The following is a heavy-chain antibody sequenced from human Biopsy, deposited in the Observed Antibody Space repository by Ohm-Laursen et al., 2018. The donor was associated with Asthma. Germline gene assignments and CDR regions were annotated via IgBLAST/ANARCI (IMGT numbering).Heavy chain of an antibody. D-gene: IGHD4-23*01. Sequence: TLSLTWGVSGGYTGSSDHHWAWIRQAPGKGLEWIGFVFWSGSTHYSRSPERRVSISIDTATNEFSMKLWSVTPADTAVYFCARVVSDGDIYFGIDVWGPGNTVVVS. CDR3: ARVVSDGDIYFGIDV. J-gene: IGHJ6*02. V-gene: IGHV4-30-4*01. CDR1: GGYTGSSDHH. CDR2: VFWSGST.